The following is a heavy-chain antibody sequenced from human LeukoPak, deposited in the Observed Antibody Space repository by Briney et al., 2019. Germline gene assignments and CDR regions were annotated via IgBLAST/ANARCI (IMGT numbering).Heavy chain of an antibody. CDR2: ISYGGSNK. D-gene: IGHD3-16*01. CDR3: ARDHLTITFRVAYYFDY. J-gene: IGHJ4*02. V-gene: IGHV3-30-3*01. CDR1: GFTFSSYA. Sequence: GGSLRLSCAASGFTFSSYAMHWVRQAPGKGLEWVAVISYGGSNKYYADSVKGRFTISRDNSKNTLYLQMNSLRAEDTAVYYCARDHLTITFRVAYYFDYWGQGTLVTVSS.